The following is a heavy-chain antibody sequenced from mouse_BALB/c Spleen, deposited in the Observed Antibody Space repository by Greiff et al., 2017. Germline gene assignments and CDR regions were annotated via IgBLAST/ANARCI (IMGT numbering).Heavy chain of an antibody. CDR1: GFNIKDTY. V-gene: IGHV14-3*02. CDR2: IDPANGNT. Sequence: VQLQQSGAELVKPGASVKLSCTASGFNIKDTYMHWVKQRPEQGLEWIGRIDPANGNTKYDPKFQGKATITADTSSNTAYLQLSSLTSEDTAVYYCASGVGYFDVWGAGTTVTVSS. CDR3: ASGVGYFDV. J-gene: IGHJ1*01.